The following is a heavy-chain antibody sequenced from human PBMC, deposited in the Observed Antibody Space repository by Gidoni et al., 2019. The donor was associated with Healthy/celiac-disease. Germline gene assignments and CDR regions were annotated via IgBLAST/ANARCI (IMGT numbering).Heavy chain of an antibody. CDR1: GFTFSSYA. J-gene: IGHJ6*02. CDR3: AKDIFGVVIISYYYYGMDV. V-gene: IGHV3-23*01. CDR2: ISGSGGST. D-gene: IGHD3-3*01. Sequence: EVQLLESGGGLVQPGGSLRLSCAASGFTFSSYAMSWVRQAPGKGLEWVSAISGSGGSTYYADSVKGRFTISRDNSKNTLYLQMNSLRAEDTAVYYCAKDIFGVVIISYYYYGMDVWGQGTTVTVSS.